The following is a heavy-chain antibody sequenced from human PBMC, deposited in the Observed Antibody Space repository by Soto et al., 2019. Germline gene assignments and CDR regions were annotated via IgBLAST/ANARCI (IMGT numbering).Heavy chain of an antibody. D-gene: IGHD3-3*01. CDR3: ARGGDNWYDFGPDNQFDFDY. J-gene: IGHJ4*02. CDR2: INHSGGT. Sequence: SETLSLTCAVYGGSFSGYYWSWIRQSPEKGLEWIGDINHSGGTNYYPSLKRRVTILVDTSKNQFSLKLTSLTAADTAVYYCARGGDNWYDFGPDNQFDFDYWGQGTPVTVSS. V-gene: IGHV4-34*01. CDR1: GGSFSGYY.